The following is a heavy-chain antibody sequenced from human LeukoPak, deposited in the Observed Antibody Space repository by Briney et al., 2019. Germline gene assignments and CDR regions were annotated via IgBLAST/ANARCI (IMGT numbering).Heavy chain of an antibody. CDR1: GGSISSYY. CDR2: IYYSVKT. V-gene: IGHV4-59*01. Sequence: SETLSLTCSVSGGSISSYYWTWIRQPPGKGLEWIGYIYYSVKTNYNPSLKSRVTMSVDKSKNQFSLKLSSVTAADTAVYYCARGGSGRLPPDYWGQGTLVTVSS. CDR3: ARGGSGRLPPDY. J-gene: IGHJ4*02. D-gene: IGHD6-25*01.